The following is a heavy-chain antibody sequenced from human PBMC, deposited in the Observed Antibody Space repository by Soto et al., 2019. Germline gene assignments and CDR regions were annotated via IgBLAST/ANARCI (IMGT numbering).Heavy chain of an antibody. Sequence: SGPTLVNPTQTLTLTCTSSGFSLSTSGMCVSWIRQPPGKALEWLALIDWDDDKYYSTSLKTRLTISKDTSKNQVVLTMTNMDPVDTATYYCARSLSETYYYDSSGYYSPGAFDIWGQGTMVTVS. J-gene: IGHJ3*02. V-gene: IGHV2-70*01. CDR1: GFSLSTSGMC. CDR2: IDWDDDK. CDR3: ARSLSETYYYDSSGYYSPGAFDI. D-gene: IGHD3-22*01.